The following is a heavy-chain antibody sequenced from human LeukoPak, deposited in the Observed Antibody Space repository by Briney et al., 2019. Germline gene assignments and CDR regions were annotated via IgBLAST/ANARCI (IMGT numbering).Heavy chain of an antibody. J-gene: IGHJ1*01. CDR2: FYSGGNT. CDR1: GFTVSSNY. CDR3: ASSSDAIIYFQH. D-gene: IGHD3-9*01. Sequence: GGSLRLSCAASGFTVSSNYMSWVRQAPGKGLEWVSVFYSGGNTYYADSVKGRFTISRDNSKNPLYPQMNSLRAEDTAVYYCASSSDAIIYFQHWGQGTLVTVSS. V-gene: IGHV3-53*01.